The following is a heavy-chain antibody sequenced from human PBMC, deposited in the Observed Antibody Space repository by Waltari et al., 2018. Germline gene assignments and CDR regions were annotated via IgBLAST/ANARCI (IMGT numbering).Heavy chain of an antibody. CDR2: INHSGST. CDR1: GGSFSGYF. CDR3: ARQGENGPVVRYSSSPGLDY. V-gene: IGHV4-34*01. Sequence: QVQLQQWGAGLLKPSETLSLTCAVYGGSFSGYFWLWIRHPPGKGREWIGEINHSGSTNYNPSLKSRVTISVETSKNQFSLKLSSVTAADTAVYYCARQGENGPVVRYSSSPGLDYWGQGTLVTVSS. J-gene: IGHJ4*02. D-gene: IGHD6-6*01.